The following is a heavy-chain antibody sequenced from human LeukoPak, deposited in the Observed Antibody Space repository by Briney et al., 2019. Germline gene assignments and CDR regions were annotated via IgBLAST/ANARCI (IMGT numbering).Heavy chain of an antibody. Sequence: ASMKASCKTSGYTFIGYYIHWVRQAPGQGLEWMGRINSDSGDTNYAQQFQGRVTMTRDTSITTAYMELSSLTSDDTAVYYCARKMATYYYDSSGYYLPQGVDYWGQGTLVTVSS. CDR1: GYTFIGYY. D-gene: IGHD3-22*01. CDR3: ARKMATYYYDSSGYYLPQGVDY. CDR2: INSDSGDT. V-gene: IGHV1-2*06. J-gene: IGHJ4*02.